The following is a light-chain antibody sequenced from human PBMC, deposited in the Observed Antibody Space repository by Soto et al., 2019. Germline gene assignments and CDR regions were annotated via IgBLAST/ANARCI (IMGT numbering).Light chain of an antibody. V-gene: IGKV3-11*01. J-gene: IGKJ1*01. CDR1: QYINTR. CDR3: HQRQSWPRT. Sequence: EIVLTQSPATLSSFPRDRVTLSCSASQYINTRFAWYQHRPGQAPRLLIYQTSIRAAGIPARFSASGSGTDFTLTISDVQPEDFALYYCHQRQSWPRTFGQGTKVDI. CDR2: QTS.